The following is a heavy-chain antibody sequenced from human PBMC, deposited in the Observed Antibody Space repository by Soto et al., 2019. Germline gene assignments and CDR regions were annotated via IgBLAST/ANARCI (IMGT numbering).Heavy chain of an antibody. CDR1: GISISRHG. CDR3: ARDLAHWSICFED. Sequence: QVQLVESGGGVVQPGRSLRVSCVASGISISRHGMHWVRQAPGKGLEWVAGMDYDETNKYYADSVKGLFTISRDTSKNTVYLQKNGLRVVDTAVYFCARDLAHWSICFEDRGQGTLVSVSS. J-gene: IGHJ4*02. V-gene: IGHV3-33*01. D-gene: IGHD2-8*02. CDR2: MDYDETNK.